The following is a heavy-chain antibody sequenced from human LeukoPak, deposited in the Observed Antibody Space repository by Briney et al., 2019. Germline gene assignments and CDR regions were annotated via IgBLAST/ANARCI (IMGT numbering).Heavy chain of an antibody. V-gene: IGHV4-31*03. D-gene: IGHD3-10*01. CDR2: IYYSGST. Sequence: SQTLSLTCTVSGGSISSGGYSWSWIRQHPGKGLEWIVYIYYSGSTYYNPSLKSRVTISVDTSKNQFSLKLSSVTAADTAVYYCAREWTYYYGSGSYDAFDIWGQGTMVTVSS. J-gene: IGHJ3*02. CDR1: GGSISSGGYS. CDR3: AREWTYYYGSGSYDAFDI.